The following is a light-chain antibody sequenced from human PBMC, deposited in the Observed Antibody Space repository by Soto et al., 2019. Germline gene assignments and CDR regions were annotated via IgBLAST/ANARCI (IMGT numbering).Light chain of an antibody. J-gene: IGKJ5*01. CDR2: DAS. CDR1: QNINRY. Sequence: EMVLTQSPATLSLWPVVMASLSCMASQNINRYLAWYHQKPGQPPRLLIYDASTRATGIPARFSGSGSGTDFTLTISSLEPEDFAVYYCQQRSNWPITFGQGTRLEIK. V-gene: IGKV3-11*01. CDR3: QQRSNWPIT.